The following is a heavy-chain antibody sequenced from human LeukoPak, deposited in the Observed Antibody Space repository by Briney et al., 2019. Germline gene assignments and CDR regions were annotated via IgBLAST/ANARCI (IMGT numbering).Heavy chain of an antibody. J-gene: IGHJ4*02. CDR1: GFTLSSYW. D-gene: IGHD3-9*01. CDR3: ARSIRYYDILTGYYIEYYFDY. V-gene: IGHV3-7*01. CDR2: IKQDGSEK. Sequence: PGGSLRLSCAASGFTLSSYWMSWVRQAPGKGLEWVANIKQDGSEKYYVDSVKGRFTISRDNAKNSLYLQMNSLRAEDTAVYYCARSIRYYDILTGYYIEYYFDYWGQGTLVTVSS.